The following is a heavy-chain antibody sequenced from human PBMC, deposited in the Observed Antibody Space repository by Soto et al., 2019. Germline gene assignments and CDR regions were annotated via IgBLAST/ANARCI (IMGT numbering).Heavy chain of an antibody. J-gene: IGHJ3*02. CDR3: ARGLISDYYLYDAFDI. CDR1: GGSISSTNW. Sequence: PSETLSLTCVVSGGSISSTNWWTWVRQPPGKGLEWIGEIYHSGSPTFSPSLRGRATISVDKSNNQFSLRLRSVTAADTAVYYCARGLISDYYLYDAFDIWGQGTMVTVSS. V-gene: IGHV4-4*02. D-gene: IGHD3-22*01. CDR2: IYHSGSP.